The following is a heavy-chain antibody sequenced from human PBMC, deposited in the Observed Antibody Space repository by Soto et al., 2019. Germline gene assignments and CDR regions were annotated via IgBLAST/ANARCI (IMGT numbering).Heavy chain of an antibody. CDR1: GGYISSGGYY. V-gene: IGHV4-31*03. CDR2: IYYSGST. CDR3: ARDRHDFWSGYYLDY. D-gene: IGHD3-3*01. J-gene: IGHJ4*02. Sequence: SETLSLTCTVSGGYISSGGYYWSWIRQHPGKGLEWIGYIYYSGSTYYNPSLKSRVTISVDTSKNQFSLKLSSVTAADTAVYYCARDRHDFWSGYYLDYWGQGTLVTVSS.